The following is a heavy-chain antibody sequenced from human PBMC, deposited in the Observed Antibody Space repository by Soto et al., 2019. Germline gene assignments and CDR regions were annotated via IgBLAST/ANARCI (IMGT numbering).Heavy chain of an antibody. CDR2: NSYSGST. V-gene: IGHV4-59*08. Sequence: QVQLQESGPGLVNPSDTLSLTCTVSGVAISSYYWSWIRQPPGKGLECIGYNSYSGSTNYNPSLKSRVTTSIDTSKDQFSLKLNTVTAADKDVYYCSRRHWPNFHSWGQGTLVTVSS. D-gene: IGHD1-1*01. CDR1: GVAISSYY. CDR3: SRRHWPNFHS. J-gene: IGHJ4*02.